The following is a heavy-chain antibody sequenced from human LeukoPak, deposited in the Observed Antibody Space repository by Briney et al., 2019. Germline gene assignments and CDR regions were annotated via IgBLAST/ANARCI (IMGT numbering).Heavy chain of an antibody. CDR3: ARQEAAAGTGHYYYYMDV. Sequence: GASVTVSFKASGGTFSSYAISWVRQAPGQGLEWMGGIIPIFGTANYAQKFQGRVTITTDESTSTAYMELSSLRSEDTAVYYCARQEAAAGTGHYYYYMDVWGKGTTVTVSS. V-gene: IGHV1-69*05. D-gene: IGHD6-13*01. CDR1: GGTFSSYA. J-gene: IGHJ6*03. CDR2: IIPIFGTA.